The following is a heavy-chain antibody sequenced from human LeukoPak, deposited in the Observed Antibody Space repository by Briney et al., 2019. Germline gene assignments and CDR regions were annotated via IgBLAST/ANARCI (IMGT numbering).Heavy chain of an antibody. CDR3: ARTVGLLGAFDI. CDR1: GGSFSGYY. D-gene: IGHD2-15*01. V-gene: IGHV4-34*01. Sequence: PSETLSLTWAVYGGSFSGYYWSWIRQHPGKGLEWIGEINHSGSTNYNPSLKSRVTISVETSKNQFSLKLSSVTAADTAVYYCARTVGLLGAFDIWGQGTMVTVSS. J-gene: IGHJ3*02. CDR2: INHSGST.